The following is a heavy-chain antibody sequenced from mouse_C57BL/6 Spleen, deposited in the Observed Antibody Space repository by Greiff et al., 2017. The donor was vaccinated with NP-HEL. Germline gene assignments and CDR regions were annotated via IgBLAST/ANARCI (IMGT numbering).Heavy chain of an antibody. CDR2: IHPNSGST. J-gene: IGHJ1*03. CDR1: GYTFTSYW. V-gene: IGHV1-64*01. Sequence: QVHVKQPGAELVKPGASVKLSCKASGYTFTSYWMHWVKQRPGQGLEWIGMIHPNSGSTNYNEKFKSKATLTVDKSSSTAYMQLSSLTSEDSAVYYCARKPAPGYFDVWGTGTTVTVSS. CDR3: ARKPAPGYFDV.